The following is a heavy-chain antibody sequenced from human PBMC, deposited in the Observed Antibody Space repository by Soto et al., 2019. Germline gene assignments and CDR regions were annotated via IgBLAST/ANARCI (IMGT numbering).Heavy chain of an antibody. CDR1: GFTFSNNE. D-gene: IGHD3-16*01. V-gene: IGHV3-13*01. J-gene: IGHJ5*02. CDR2: IHPARDT. CDR3: ARGWYYGFQS. Sequence: EVQLVDSGGGLVQPGVSLTLSCTASGFTFSNNEMHWVRLAKGTGLERVSTIHPARDTHYPASVRGRFTISRENAKSSLYLQMNSLIAEDTAVYYCARGWYYGFQSWGQGALGTVSS.